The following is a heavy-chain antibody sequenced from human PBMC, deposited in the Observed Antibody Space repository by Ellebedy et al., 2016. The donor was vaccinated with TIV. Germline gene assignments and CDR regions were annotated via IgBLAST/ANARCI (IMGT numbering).Heavy chain of an antibody. Sequence: GGSLRLSXAASGFTFSSYAMYWVRQAPGKGLEWVSAISGTSLSTYYADSVKGRFTISRDNSKNTLYLQMNSLRVEDTAVYYCAKYAAGNYGDSWGQGTLLTVSS. V-gene: IGHV3-23*01. CDR1: GFTFSSYA. CDR2: ISGTSLST. J-gene: IGHJ5*01. D-gene: IGHD1-7*01. CDR3: AKYAAGNYGDS.